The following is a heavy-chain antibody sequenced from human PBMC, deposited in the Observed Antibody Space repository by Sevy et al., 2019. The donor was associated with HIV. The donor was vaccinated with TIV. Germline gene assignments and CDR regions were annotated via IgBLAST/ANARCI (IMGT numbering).Heavy chain of an antibody. CDR2: FYYSGST. CDR1: GGSISSSSYY. Sequence: SETLSLTCAVSGGSISSSSYYWGWIRQPPGKGLEWIGSFYYSGSTYYNPSLKSRVTISVDPSKNQFSLKLSSVTAADTAVYYCARLGYAKYYYDTSGYFQIDYWGQGTLVTVSS. V-gene: IGHV4-39*01. J-gene: IGHJ4*02. D-gene: IGHD3-22*01. CDR3: ARLGYAKYYYDTSGYFQIDY.